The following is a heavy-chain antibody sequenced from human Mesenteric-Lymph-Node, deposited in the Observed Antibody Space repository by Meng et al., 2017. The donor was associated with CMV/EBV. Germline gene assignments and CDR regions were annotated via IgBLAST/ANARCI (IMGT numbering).Heavy chain of an antibody. Sequence: TFSGDAMHWVRQAPGKGLEWVAVISYDGSNKYYADSVKGRFTISRDNSKNTLYLQMNSLRAEDTAVYYCARGGTDCSSTSCSDPFDPWGQGTLVTVSS. CDR3: ARGGTDCSSTSCSDPFDP. CDR2: ISYDGSNK. V-gene: IGHV3-30-3*01. D-gene: IGHD2-2*01. J-gene: IGHJ5*02. CDR1: TFSGDA.